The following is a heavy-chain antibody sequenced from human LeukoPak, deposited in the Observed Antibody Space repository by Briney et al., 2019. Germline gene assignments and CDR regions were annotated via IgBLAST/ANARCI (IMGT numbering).Heavy chain of an antibody. V-gene: IGHV4-61*02. CDR2: IYTSGST. D-gene: IGHD3-16*02. CDR1: GGSISSGSYY. J-gene: IGHJ2*01. CDR3: ASSLPQWYFDL. Sequence: PSETLSLTCTVSGGSISSGSYYWSWIRQPAGKGLEWIGRIYTSGSTNYNPSLKSRLTISGDTPKNQFSLKLSSVTAADTAVYYCASSLPQWYFDLWGRGTLVTVSS.